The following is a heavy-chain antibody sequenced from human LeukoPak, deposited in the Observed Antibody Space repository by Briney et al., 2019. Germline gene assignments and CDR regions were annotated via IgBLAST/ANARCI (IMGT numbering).Heavy chain of an antibody. CDR2: ISSSGNT. J-gene: IGHJ6*03. CDR3: ARALRSYSSSWDYYYYMDV. CDR1: GDSTSVYY. D-gene: IGHD6-13*01. Sequence: SETLFLTCTVSGDSTSVYYWTWIRQSAGKGLEWIGRISSSGNTNYNPSLKSRVTMPVDTSKNQISLKVTSVTAADTAVYYCARALRSYSSSWDYYYYMDVWGKGTTVTVSS. V-gene: IGHV4-4*07.